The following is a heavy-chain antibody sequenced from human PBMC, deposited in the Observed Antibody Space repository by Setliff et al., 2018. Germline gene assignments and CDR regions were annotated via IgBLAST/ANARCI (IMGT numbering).Heavy chain of an antibody. CDR1: GYTFTASY. CDR3: ARVGSSSWLHPDVYYYYGMDV. V-gene: IGHV1-2*02. CDR2: INPKSGVT. J-gene: IGHJ6*02. Sequence: GASVKVSCKTSGYTFTASYIHWVRQAPGQGLEWMGWINPKSGVTKYAQRFEGGVTMTGDTSIKTVYMELSRLRYDDTAVYYCARVGSSSWLHPDVYYYYGMDVWGQGTTVTVSS. D-gene: IGHD6-13*01.